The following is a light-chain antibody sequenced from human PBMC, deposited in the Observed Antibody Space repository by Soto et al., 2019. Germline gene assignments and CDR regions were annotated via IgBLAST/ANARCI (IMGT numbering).Light chain of an antibody. Sequence: DIQMTQSPSTLSASVGDRVTITCRASQSISSWLAWYQQKPGKAPKLLIYKASSLESGVPSRFSGSGSGTEFTLTISSLQPDDFATYYCQQYYSYPLTFGGGTKVGIK. V-gene: IGKV1-5*03. CDR3: QQYYSYPLT. CDR1: QSISSW. CDR2: KAS. J-gene: IGKJ4*01.